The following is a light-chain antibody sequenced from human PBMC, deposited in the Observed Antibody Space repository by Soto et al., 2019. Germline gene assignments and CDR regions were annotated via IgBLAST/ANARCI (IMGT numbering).Light chain of an antibody. V-gene: IGKV3-15*01. CDR2: GAS. CDR1: QSVHNN. CDR3: QEYNTWPWT. J-gene: IGKJ1*01. Sequence: VLTQSAGTLSLSPGERATLSCRASQSVHNNLAWYPQKLGQAPRVLIYGASTRETGIPARFTGSGSGTECILTITSLQSEDSAVYYCQEYNTWPWTFGQGTKVDIK.